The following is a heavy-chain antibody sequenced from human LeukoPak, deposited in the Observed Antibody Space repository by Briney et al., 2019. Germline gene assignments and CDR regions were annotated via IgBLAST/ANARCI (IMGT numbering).Heavy chain of an antibody. D-gene: IGHD3-22*01. CDR3: ARDGSDYYDKRVPPGIN. J-gene: IGHJ4*02. Sequence: GGSLRLSCVASGFTVISNYMSWVRQAPGKGLEWVSVIYSDGSIHYTDSVKGRFTISRDNSKNTVFLQMNSLRADDTAAYYCARDGSDYYDKRVPPGINWGQGTLVTVSP. CDR1: GFTVISNY. V-gene: IGHV3-53*01. CDR2: IYSDGSI.